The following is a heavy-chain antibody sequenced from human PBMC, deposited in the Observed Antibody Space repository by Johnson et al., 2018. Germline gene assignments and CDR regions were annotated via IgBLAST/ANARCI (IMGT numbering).Heavy chain of an antibody. V-gene: IGHV3-64*01. D-gene: IGHD3-9*01. CDR1: GFTFSSYS. J-gene: IGHJ5*02. CDR2: LSYIATST. Sequence: VQLVESGGGLVQPGGSLRLSCVASGFTFSSYSMHWVRQAPGKGLEYVSALSYIATSTYYANSVQGRFTISRDNSQNTRYPQRDSLRPDDMAVYYCARVASGYDLWGQGTLVTVSS. CDR3: ARVASGYDL.